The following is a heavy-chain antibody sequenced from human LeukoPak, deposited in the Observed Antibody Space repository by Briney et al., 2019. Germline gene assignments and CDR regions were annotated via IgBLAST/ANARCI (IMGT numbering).Heavy chain of an antibody. D-gene: IGHD3-3*01. CDR2: ISYDGSNK. J-gene: IGHJ4*02. CDR3: ARGGHAGFLEWLLIG. CDR1: GFTFSSYA. V-gene: IGHV3-30-3*01. Sequence: PGRSLRLSCAASGFTFSSYAMHWVRQAPGKGLEWVAVISYDGSNKYYADSVKGRFTISRGNSKNTLYLQMNSLRAEDTAVYYCARGGHAGFLEWLLIGWGQGTLVTVSS.